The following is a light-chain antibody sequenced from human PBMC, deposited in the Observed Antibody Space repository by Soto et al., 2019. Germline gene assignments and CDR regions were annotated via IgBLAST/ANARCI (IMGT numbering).Light chain of an antibody. V-gene: IGKV1-5*03. CDR1: QSISSW. CDR2: KAS. J-gene: IGKJ1*01. Sequence: DIQMTQSPSTLSASVGDRVTITCRASQSISSWLAWYQQKPGKAPKLLIYKASSLESGVPSRFSGSGSGTEFTLTISSLHPDDFEAYYCQQYNSYWTFGQGTKVDIK. CDR3: QQYNSYWT.